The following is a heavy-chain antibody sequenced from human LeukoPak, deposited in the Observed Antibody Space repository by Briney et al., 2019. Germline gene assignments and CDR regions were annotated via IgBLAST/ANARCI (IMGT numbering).Heavy chain of an antibody. CDR3: ARLGEGDY. Sequence: SETLSLTCAVYGGAFSGYYWSWIRQPPGKGLEWIGEINHSGSTNYNPSLKSRVTISVDSSKNQFSLKLTSVTAADTAMYYCARLGEGDYWGQGTLVTVSS. V-gene: IGHV4-34*01. D-gene: IGHD3-16*01. CDR1: GGAFSGYY. CDR2: INHSGST. J-gene: IGHJ4*02.